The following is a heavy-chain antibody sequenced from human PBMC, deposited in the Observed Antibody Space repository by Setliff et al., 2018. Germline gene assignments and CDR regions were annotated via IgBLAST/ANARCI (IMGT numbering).Heavy chain of an antibody. J-gene: IGHJ4*02. D-gene: IGHD6-6*01. V-gene: IGHV3-7*03. Sequence: GGSLRLSCAASGFTFSSYWMSWVRQAPGKGLERLADINEDGSHKWYVDSVKGRFTISRDNAKNSLYLQMNGLRAEDTAVYYCGREYSSSSYWGQGILVTVSS. CDR1: GFTFSSYW. CDR2: INEDGSHK. CDR3: GREYSSSSY.